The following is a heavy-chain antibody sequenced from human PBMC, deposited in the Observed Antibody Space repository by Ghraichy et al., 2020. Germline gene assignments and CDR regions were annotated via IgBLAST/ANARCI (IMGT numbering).Heavy chain of an antibody. CDR1: GGSISSYY. CDR2: FYSSGTT. V-gene: IGHV4-4*07. CDR3: ARVGGTNYDFRSGFSDAFDI. D-gene: IGHD3-3*01. Sequence: SQTLSLTCTVSGGSISSYYWSWIRQPAGKGLEWIGRFYSSGTTNYNPSLKSRVTMSVDTSKNQFSLKLSSVTAADTAVYFCARVGGTNYDFRSGFSDAFDIWGQGTMVTGSS. J-gene: IGHJ3*02.